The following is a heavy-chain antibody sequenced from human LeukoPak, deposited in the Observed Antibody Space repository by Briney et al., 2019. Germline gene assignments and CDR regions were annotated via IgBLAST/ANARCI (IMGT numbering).Heavy chain of an antibody. Sequence: GGSLRLSCAASGFTFSSYSMNWVRQAPGKGLEWVSSISSSSSYIYYADSVKGRFTISRDNAKNSLYLQMNSLRAEDTAVYCCALVATHNVWAFDYWGQGTLVTVSS. J-gene: IGHJ4*02. CDR1: GFTFSSYS. CDR2: ISSSSSYI. CDR3: ALVATHNVWAFDY. D-gene: IGHD5-12*01. V-gene: IGHV3-21*01.